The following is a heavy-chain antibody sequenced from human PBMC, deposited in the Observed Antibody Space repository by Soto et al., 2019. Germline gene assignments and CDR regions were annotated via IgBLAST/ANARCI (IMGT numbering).Heavy chain of an antibody. CDR3: ARDIETTVTTWFDP. CDR1: GFTFSSYA. Sequence: GGSLRLSCAASGFTFSSYAMHWVRQAPGKGLEWVAVISYDGSNKYYADSVKGRFTISRDNSKNTLYLQMNSLRAEDTAVYYCARDIETTVTTWFDPWGQGTLVTVSS. CDR2: ISYDGSNK. D-gene: IGHD4-17*01. V-gene: IGHV3-30-3*01. J-gene: IGHJ5*02.